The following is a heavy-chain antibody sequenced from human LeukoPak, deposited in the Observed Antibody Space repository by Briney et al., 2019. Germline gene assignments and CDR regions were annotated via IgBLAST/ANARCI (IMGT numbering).Heavy chain of an antibody. D-gene: IGHD2-2*01. Sequence: GGSLRLSCAASGFTFSSYWMHWVRQAPGKGLVWVSHINNDGSSTNYADSVKGRFTISSDNAKNTLYLQMNSLRAEDTAVYYCARDCSSTSCYQSGLDPWGQGTLVTVSS. CDR2: INNDGSST. CDR3: ARDCSSTSCYQSGLDP. J-gene: IGHJ5*02. CDR1: GFTFSSYW. V-gene: IGHV3-74*01.